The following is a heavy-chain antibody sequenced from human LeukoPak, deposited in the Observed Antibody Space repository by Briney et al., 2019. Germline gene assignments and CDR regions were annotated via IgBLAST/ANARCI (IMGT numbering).Heavy chain of an antibody. Sequence: GGSLRLSCAASGFTFSSYSMNWVRQAPGKGLEWVSYISSSSSTIYYADSVKGRFTISRDNAKNSLYLQMNSLRAEDTAVYYCARDPDQGEQQPGYGMDVWGQGTTVTVSS. CDR1: GFTFSSYS. D-gene: IGHD6-13*01. CDR3: ARDPDQGEQQPGYGMDV. CDR2: ISSSSSTI. V-gene: IGHV3-48*01. J-gene: IGHJ6*02.